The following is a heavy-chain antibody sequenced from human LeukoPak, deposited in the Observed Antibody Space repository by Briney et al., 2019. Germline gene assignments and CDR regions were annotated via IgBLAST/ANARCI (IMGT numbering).Heavy chain of an antibody. CDR1: GFTFSSYG. CDR3: ATSVPRLVIASPFDY. CDR2: IRYDGSNK. D-gene: IGHD2-21*01. V-gene: IGHV3-30*02. Sequence: SGGSLRLSCAASGFTFSSYGMHWVRQAPGKGLEWVAFIRYDGSNKYYADSVKGRFTISRDNSKNTLYLQMNSLRAEDTAVYYCATSVPRLVIASPFDYWGQGTLVTVSS. J-gene: IGHJ4*02.